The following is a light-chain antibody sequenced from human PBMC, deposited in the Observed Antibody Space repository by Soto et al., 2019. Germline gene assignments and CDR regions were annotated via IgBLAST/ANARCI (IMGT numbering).Light chain of an antibody. CDR2: DAS. CDR1: QTISSN. J-gene: IGKJ5*01. V-gene: IGKV3-20*01. CDR3: QQYGSS. Sequence: EIVMTRFPATLSVSPGQRATLSCRASQTISSNLAWYQQKPGQAPRLLIYDASRRATGIPDRFSGSGSGTDFTLTISRLEPEDFAVYYCQQYGSSFGQGTRLEIK.